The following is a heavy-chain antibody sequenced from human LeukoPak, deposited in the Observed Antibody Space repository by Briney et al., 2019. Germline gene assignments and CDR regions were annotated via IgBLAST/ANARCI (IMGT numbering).Heavy chain of an antibody. D-gene: IGHD4-23*01. J-gene: IGHJ4*02. CDR3: ARGKRYGGNFDY. Sequence: ASVKVSCKASGYTFTRYDINWVRQATGQGLEWMGWMNPNSGNTGYAQKFQGRVTITRNTSISTAYMELSSLRSEDTAVYYCARGKRYGGNFDYWGQGTLVTVSS. CDR1: GYTFTRYD. V-gene: IGHV1-8*03. CDR2: MNPNSGNT.